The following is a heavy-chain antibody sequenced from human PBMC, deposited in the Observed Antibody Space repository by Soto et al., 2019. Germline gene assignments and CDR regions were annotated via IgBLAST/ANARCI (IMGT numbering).Heavy chain of an antibody. Sequence: GGSLRLSCAASGFTFSNYAMTWVRQAPGRGLEWVSSITGSGGGTYYADSVKGRFAISRDNSKDTLFLQMNSLRAEDTAVYYCAKAGRLVINWFDPWGQGTLVTVSS. V-gene: IGHV3-23*01. D-gene: IGHD2-21*01. J-gene: IGHJ5*02. CDR3: AKAGRLVINWFDP. CDR1: GFTFSNYA. CDR2: ITGSGGGT.